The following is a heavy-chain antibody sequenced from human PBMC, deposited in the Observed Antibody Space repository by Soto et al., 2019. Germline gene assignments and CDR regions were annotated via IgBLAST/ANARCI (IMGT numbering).Heavy chain of an antibody. Sequence: ASVKVSCKASGYAFTSYDINWVRQATGQGLERMGWVNPNSGNTGYAQKFQDRITMTRDTSISTAYMELSSLRADDTALYYCVRGETYCSSASCYDYWGQGTPVTVSS. V-gene: IGHV1-8*01. CDR2: VNPNSGNT. CDR3: VRGETYCSSASCYDY. J-gene: IGHJ4*02. CDR1: GYAFTSYD. D-gene: IGHD2-2*01.